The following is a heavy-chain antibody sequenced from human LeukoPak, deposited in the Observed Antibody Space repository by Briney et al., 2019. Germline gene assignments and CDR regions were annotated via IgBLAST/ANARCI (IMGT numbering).Heavy chain of an antibody. CDR3: ARHEGITLIVN. CDR2: IYGGGRT. Sequence: GGSLRLSCAASGFIVSTNYMSWVRQAPGKGLEWVSVIYGGGRTYCADSVKGRFTISRDNSKNSLYLQMNSLRAADTAVYYCARHEGITLIVNWGQGTLVTVSS. J-gene: IGHJ4*02. CDR1: GFIVSTNY. D-gene: IGHD3-22*01. V-gene: IGHV3-66*04.